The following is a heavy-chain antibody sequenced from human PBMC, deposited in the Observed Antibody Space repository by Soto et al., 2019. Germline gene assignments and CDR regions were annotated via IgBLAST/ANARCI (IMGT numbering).Heavy chain of an antibody. CDR1: GFTFSSYG. CDR3: ARCEQDLSNYNWFDP. J-gene: IGHJ5*02. CDR2: LWYDGSTK. V-gene: IGHV3-33*01. Sequence: QVQLVESGGGVVQPGRSLRLSCAASGFTFSSYGMHWVRQAPGKGLEWVAVLWYDGSTKYYADSVKGRFTISRDNSKNTLYLQMNSLRAEDTAVYYCARCEQDLSNYNWFDPWGQGTLVTVSS. D-gene: IGHD2-15*01.